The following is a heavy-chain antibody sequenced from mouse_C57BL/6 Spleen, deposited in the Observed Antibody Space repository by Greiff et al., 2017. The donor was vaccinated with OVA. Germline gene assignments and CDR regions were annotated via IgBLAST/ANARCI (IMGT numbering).Heavy chain of an antibody. Sequence: VQLQQSGAELVRPGASVTLSCKASGYTFTDYEMHWVKQTPVHGLEWIGAIDPETGGTAYNQKFKGKAILTADKSSSTAYMELRSLTSEDSAGYYCTRRNCDYWGQGTTLTVSS. V-gene: IGHV1-15*01. J-gene: IGHJ2*01. CDR3: TRRNCDY. CDR1: GYTFTDYE. CDR2: IDPETGGT.